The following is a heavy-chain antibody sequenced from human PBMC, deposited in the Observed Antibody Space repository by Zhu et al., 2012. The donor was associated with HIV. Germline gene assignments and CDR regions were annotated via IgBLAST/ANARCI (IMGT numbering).Heavy chain of an antibody. V-gene: IGHV4-4*09. CDR2: IYTSGST. CDR3: ARDRGIAVAGSYYYGMDV. J-gene: IGHJ6*01. D-gene: IGHD6-19*01. CDR1: GGSISSYY. Sequence: QVQLQESGPGLVKPSETLSLTCTVSGGSISSYYWSWIRQPPGKGLEWIGYIYTSGSTNYNPSLKSRVTISVDTSKNQFSLKLSSVTAADTAVYYCARDRGIAVAGSYYYGMDVWGPRDHGHRLL.